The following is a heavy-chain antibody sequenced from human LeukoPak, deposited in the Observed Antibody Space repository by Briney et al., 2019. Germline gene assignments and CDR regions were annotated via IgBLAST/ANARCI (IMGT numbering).Heavy chain of an antibody. CDR3: ARCPRWAHFDY. CDR1: GFTSSNFW. J-gene: IGHJ4*02. D-gene: IGHD4-23*01. V-gene: IGHV3-74*01. CDR2: INSDGSST. Sequence: GGSLRLSCAASGFTSSNFWMHWVRQAPGKGLVWVSRINSDGSSTSYADSVKGRFTISRDNAKNTLYLQMNSLRAEDTAVYYCARCPRWAHFDYWGQGTLVTVSS.